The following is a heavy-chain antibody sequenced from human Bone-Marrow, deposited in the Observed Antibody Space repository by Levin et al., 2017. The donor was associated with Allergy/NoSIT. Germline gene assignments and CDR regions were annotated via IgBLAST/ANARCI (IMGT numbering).Heavy chain of an antibody. J-gene: IGHJ5*02. D-gene: IGHD4-11*01. CDR2: IFLSGNT. CDR1: GDSVDSGSNS. V-gene: IGHV4-61*01. CDR3: ARVRLQRGKGNWFDP. Sequence: PSETLSLTCSVSGDSVDSGSNSWSWIRQPPGRALEWIGFIFLSGNTDYNPSLKGRVNISVDTSKNQFSLKLRSVTDADTAVYYCARVRLQRGKGNWFDPWGQGTVVTVAS.